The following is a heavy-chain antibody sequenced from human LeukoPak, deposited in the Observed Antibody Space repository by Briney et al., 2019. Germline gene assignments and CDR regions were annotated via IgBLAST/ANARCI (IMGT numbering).Heavy chain of an antibody. CDR1: GGSIRSTSYY. D-gene: IGHD2-15*01. CDR3: ARLQSGGSGDH. Sequence: PSETLSLTCTVSGGSIRSTSYYWGWIRQPPGKGLERIGNIYYSGSTYYNPFLKSRVIISVDTSKNQFSLKLSSVTAADTAVYHCARLQSGGSGDHWGQGTLVTVSS. CDR2: IYYSGST. V-gene: IGHV4-39*01. J-gene: IGHJ4*02.